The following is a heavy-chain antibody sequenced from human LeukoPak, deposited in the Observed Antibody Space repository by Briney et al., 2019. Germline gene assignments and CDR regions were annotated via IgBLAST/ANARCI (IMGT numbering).Heavy chain of an antibody. J-gene: IGHJ6*02. CDR1: GFTFSSYS. V-gene: IGHV3-48*01. CDR2: ITSSSGSL. CDR3: ASDSPYYGMDV. Sequence: PGGSLRLSCVASGFTFSSYSMNWVRQAPGKGLEWISYITSSSGSLSYADSVKGRFIISRDNAKNSLYLQMNSLRVEDTAVYHCASDSPYYGMDVWGQGTTVTVSS.